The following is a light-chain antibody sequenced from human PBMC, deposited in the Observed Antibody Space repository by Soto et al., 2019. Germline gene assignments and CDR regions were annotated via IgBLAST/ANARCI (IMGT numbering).Light chain of an antibody. J-gene: IGKJ3*01. Sequence: GARVNISCRASQDIGSRLAWYQQKPGKAPKILIYAAASLHSGVPSRFSATFSGTDFTLTINSLQPEDLATYFCQQGNSFPLTFGPGTKVDIK. CDR1: QDIGSR. CDR2: AAA. CDR3: QQGNSFPLT. V-gene: IGKV1-12*01.